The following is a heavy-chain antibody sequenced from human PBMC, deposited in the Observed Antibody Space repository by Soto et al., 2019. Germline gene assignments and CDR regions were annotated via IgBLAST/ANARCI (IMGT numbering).Heavy chain of an antibody. Sequence: PGGSLRLSCAASGFTFSSYAMSWVRQAPGKGLEWVSAISGSGGSTYYADSVKGRFTISRDNSKNTLYLQMNSLRAEDTAVYYCAKNRITIFGANWFDPWGQGTQVTSPQ. CDR2: ISGSGGST. CDR1: GFTFSSYA. D-gene: IGHD3-3*01. V-gene: IGHV3-23*01. J-gene: IGHJ5*02. CDR3: AKNRITIFGANWFDP.